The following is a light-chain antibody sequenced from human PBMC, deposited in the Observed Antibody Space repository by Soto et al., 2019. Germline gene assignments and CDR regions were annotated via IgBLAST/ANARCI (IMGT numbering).Light chain of an antibody. CDR2: AAS. CDR3: QKYNSALTWT. J-gene: IGKJ1*01. CDR1: QGISNY. Sequence: DIQMTQSPSSLSASVGDRVTITCRASQGISNYLAWYQQKPRKVPKLLIYAASTLQSGVPSRFSGSGSGTDFTLTISSLQPEDVATYYCQKYNSALTWTFGQGTKVGIK. V-gene: IGKV1-27*01.